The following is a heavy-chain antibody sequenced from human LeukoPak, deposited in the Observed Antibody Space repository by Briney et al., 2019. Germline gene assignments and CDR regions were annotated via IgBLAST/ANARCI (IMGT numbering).Heavy chain of an antibody. J-gene: IGHJ4*02. CDR1: GSIFSPYA. Sequence: GSLRLSCSASGSIFSPYAMHWVRQAPGKGLEYVSSISSEGKTTYYAESVKGRFTISRVNSKNTLYLQMSSLRPEDTAVYYCVKDRWVDHWGQGTLVTVSS. D-gene: IGHD6-13*01. CDR2: ISSEGKTT. V-gene: IGHV3-64D*06. CDR3: VKDRWVDH.